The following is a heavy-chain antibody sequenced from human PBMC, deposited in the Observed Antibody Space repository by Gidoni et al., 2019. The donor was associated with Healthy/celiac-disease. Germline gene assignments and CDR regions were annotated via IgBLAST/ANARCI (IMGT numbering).Heavy chain of an antibody. Sequence: EVQLVESGGGLVQPGRSLRLSCAASGFTFDDYAMHWVRQAPGKGLDWVSGISVNSVCRGYADSVKGRSTISRDNAKNSLDLQMNSLRAEDTALYYWAKGRGSSGHDALDIWGQGPMVTVS. CDR1: GFTFDDYA. J-gene: IGHJ3*02. D-gene: IGHD6-13*01. CDR2: ISVNSVCR. CDR3: AKGRGSSGHDALDI. V-gene: IGHV3-9*01.